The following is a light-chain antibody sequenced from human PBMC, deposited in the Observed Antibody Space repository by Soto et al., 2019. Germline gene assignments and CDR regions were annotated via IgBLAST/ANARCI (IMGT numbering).Light chain of an antibody. CDR3: QQSDSTPYT. J-gene: IGKJ2*01. Sequence: EIKITQSPSALSACVGDSVAPTCASSQTISTYLNWYQQKPGKAPRLLIYDASSLLSGVPSRFSGSGSGTDFTLTIASLQTEDFSTYYCQQSDSTPYTFGQGTKVDIK. CDR1: QTISTY. V-gene: IGKV1-39*01. CDR2: DAS.